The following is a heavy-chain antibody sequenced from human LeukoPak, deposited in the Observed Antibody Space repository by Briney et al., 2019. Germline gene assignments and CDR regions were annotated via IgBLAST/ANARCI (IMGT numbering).Heavy chain of an antibody. CDR3: ARESGPDFWSGYYRAVFDY. Sequence: ASVKVSCKASGYTFTGYYMHWVRQAPGQGLEWMGWINPNSGGTNYAQKFQGRVTMTRDTSIRTAYMELSRLRSDDTAVYYCARESGPDFWSGYYRAVFDYWGQGTLVTVSS. CDR2: INPNSGGT. J-gene: IGHJ4*02. D-gene: IGHD3-3*01. V-gene: IGHV1-2*02. CDR1: GYTFTGYY.